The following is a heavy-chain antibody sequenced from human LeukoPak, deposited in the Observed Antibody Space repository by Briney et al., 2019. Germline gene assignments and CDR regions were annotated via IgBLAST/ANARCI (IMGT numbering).Heavy chain of an antibody. D-gene: IGHD5-18*01. Sequence: SETLSLTCTVSGGSISSGSYYWSWIRQPAWKGLEWIGRIYTSGSTNYNPSLKSRVTISVDTSKNQFSLKLSSVTAADTAVYYCAVGYSYGGSFDYWGQGTLVTVSS. CDR2: IYTSGST. J-gene: IGHJ4*02. V-gene: IGHV4-61*02. CDR3: AVGYSYGGSFDY. CDR1: GGSISSGSYY.